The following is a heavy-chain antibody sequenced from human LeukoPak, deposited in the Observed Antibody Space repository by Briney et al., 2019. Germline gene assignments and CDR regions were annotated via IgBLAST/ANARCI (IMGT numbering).Heavy chain of an antibody. Sequence: PGGSLRLSCTASGFTFSSYSMNWVRQAPGKGLEWVSYISTSSSNTYYADSVKGRFTISRDNAKNSLYLQMNSLRAEDTAVYYCVIEAAGYDYYMDVWGKGTTVTVSS. CDR1: GFTFSSYS. V-gene: IGHV3-48*04. J-gene: IGHJ6*03. CDR2: ISTSSSNT. D-gene: IGHD2-15*01. CDR3: VIEAAGYDYYMDV.